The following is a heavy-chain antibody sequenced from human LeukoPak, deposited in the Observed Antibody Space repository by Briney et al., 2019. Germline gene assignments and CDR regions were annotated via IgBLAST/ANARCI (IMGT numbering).Heavy chain of an antibody. CDR1: VFTFSSYG. D-gene: IGHD3-22*01. Sequence: GGSLRLSCAASVFTFSSYGMHWVRQAPGKGLEWVAFIRYDGSNKYYADSVKGRFTISRDNSKNTLYLQMSSLRAEDTAVYYCAKGRASSGYYDYWGQGTLVTVSS. V-gene: IGHV3-30*02. J-gene: IGHJ4*02. CDR2: IRYDGSNK. CDR3: AKGRASSGYYDY.